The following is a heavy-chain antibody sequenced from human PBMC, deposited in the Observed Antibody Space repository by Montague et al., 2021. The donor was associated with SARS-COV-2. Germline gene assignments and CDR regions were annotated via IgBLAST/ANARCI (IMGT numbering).Heavy chain of an antibody. CDR2: IYYSGST. D-gene: IGHD3-9*01. J-gene: IGHJ6*02. CDR1: GGSISSSSYY. Sequence: SETLSLTCTVSGGSISSSSYYCGWIRQPPGKGLEWIGSIYYSGSTYYNTSLKSRVTISVDTSKSQFSLKLSAVTAADTAVYYCARRWNYDILTGGALQYYYGMDVWGQGTTVTVSS. V-gene: IGHV4-39*01. CDR3: ARRWNYDILTGGALQYYYGMDV.